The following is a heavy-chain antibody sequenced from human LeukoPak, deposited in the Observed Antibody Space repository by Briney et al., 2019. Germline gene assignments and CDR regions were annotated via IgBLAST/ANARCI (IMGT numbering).Heavy chain of an antibody. CDR2: ILYDGSKE. CDR1: GFTFSSYA. V-gene: IGHV3-30-3*02. D-gene: IGHD2/OR15-2a*01. CDR3: AKLRNTSPLYYFDY. Sequence: PGGSLRLSCAVSGFTFSSYAMHWVRQAPGKGLEWVAIILYDGSKEYYADSVKGRFTISRDNSKNTLYLQMNSLRAEDTAVYYCAKLRNTSPLYYFDYWGQGTLVTVSS. J-gene: IGHJ4*02.